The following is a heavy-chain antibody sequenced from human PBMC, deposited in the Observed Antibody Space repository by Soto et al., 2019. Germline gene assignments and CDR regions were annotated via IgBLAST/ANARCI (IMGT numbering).Heavy chain of an antibody. CDR2: IIPIFGTA. V-gene: IGHV1-69*01. Sequence: SVKVSGKSSGGTVSSYAVSWVRQAPGQGLEWMGGIIPIFGTANYAQKFQGRVTITADESTSTAYMELSRLRSEDTAVYYCARGGYYYDTRWVYYYYYGMYVWGKGPTVTVSS. CDR1: GGTVSSYA. CDR3: ARGGYYYDTRWVYYYYYGMYV. J-gene: IGHJ6*04. D-gene: IGHD3-22*01.